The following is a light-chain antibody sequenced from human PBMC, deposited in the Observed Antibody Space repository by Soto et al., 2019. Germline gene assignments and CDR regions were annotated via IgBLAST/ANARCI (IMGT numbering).Light chain of an antibody. CDR2: ATY. V-gene: IGKV1-16*02. Sequence: DIQMTQSPSSLSASVGDRVTITCRASQVINTYLAWFQQKPGRAPKSLIYATYRLQSGVPSKFSGSGSGTDYNLTISSLQPEDIATYYCQQYDSFPRTFGQGTKVEIK. CDR1: QVINTY. J-gene: IGKJ1*01. CDR3: QQYDSFPRT.